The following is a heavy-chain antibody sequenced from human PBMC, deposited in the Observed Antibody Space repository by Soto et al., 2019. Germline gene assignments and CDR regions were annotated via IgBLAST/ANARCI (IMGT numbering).Heavy chain of an antibody. Sequence: PGGSLRLSCAASDFDFRSYGIHWVRQAPGKGLEWWASSSYDGIETFYADSAKGRFTVSKEMSKNTAFLQMNALRHEDTAVYFCARDSGWPIRNFDNWGQGTPVTVSS. CDR1: DFDFRSYG. CDR2: SSYDGIET. J-gene: IGHJ4*02. CDR3: ARDSGWPIRNFDN. V-gene: IGHV3-30*03. D-gene: IGHD3-10*01.